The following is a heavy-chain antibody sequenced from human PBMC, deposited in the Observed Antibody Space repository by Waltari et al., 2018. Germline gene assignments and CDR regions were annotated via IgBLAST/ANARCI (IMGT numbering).Heavy chain of an antibody. CDR3: TLPTGWSIDY. Sequence: EVQLVESGGGLVKPGGSLRLSCAASGFTFSEAWMNWVRQAPGKGLEWVGRIKTKTDGGTIDYAAPVKGRFTISRDDSKNTLYLQMDSLKTEDTAVYYCTLPTGWSIDYWGQGTLVTISS. J-gene: IGHJ4*02. CDR1: GFTFSEAW. V-gene: IGHV3-15*07. D-gene: IGHD6-19*01. CDR2: IKTKTDGGTI.